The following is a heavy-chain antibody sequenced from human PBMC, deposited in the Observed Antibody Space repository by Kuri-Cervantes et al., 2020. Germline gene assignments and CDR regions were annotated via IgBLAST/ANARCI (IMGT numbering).Heavy chain of an antibody. V-gene: IGHV3-48*04. CDR2: ISSSSSTI. Sequence: GESLKISCAASGFTFSNAWMSWVRQAPGKGLEWVSYISSSSSTIYYADSVKGRFTISRDNAKNSLYLQMNSLRAEDTAVYYCARSTVVALSLFDFWGQGTMVTV. CDR3: ARSTVVALSLFDF. J-gene: IGHJ3*01. CDR1: GFTFSNAW. D-gene: IGHD4-23*01.